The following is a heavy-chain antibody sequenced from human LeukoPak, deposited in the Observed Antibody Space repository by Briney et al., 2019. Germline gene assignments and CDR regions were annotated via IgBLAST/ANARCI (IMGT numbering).Heavy chain of an antibody. J-gene: IGHJ4*02. Sequence: TGGSLRLSCAASGFTFSSYSMNWVRQAPGKGLEWVSSISSGSSYIYYADSVKGRFTISRDTARNSVYLQMNSLTAEDTAVYYCARDLVVVPASPYYFDYWGQGTLVTVSS. CDR3: ARDLVVVPASPYYFDY. V-gene: IGHV3-21*01. CDR2: ISSGSSYI. CDR1: GFTFSSYS. D-gene: IGHD2-15*01.